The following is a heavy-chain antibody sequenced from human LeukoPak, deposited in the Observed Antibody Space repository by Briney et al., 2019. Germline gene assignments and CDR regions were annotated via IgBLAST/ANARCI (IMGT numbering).Heavy chain of an antibody. CDR2: ISGSGGST. J-gene: IGHJ4*02. V-gene: IGHV3-23*01. Sequence: GGSLRLSCAASGFTFSSYAMSWVRQAPGKGLERVSGISGSGGSTYYADSVKGRFTISRDNSKNTLYLQMNSLRAEDTAVYYCASYIAAAGRGFDYWGQGTLVTVSS. CDR3: ASYIAAAGRGFDY. D-gene: IGHD6-13*01. CDR1: GFTFSSYA.